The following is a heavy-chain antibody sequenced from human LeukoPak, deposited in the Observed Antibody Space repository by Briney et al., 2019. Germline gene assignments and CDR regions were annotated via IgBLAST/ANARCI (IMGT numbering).Heavy chain of an antibody. CDR3: ARTRFLEWLSDY. Sequence: ASVKVSCKASGYTFTSYGISWVRQAPGQGLEWMGWINPNSGGTNYAQKFQGRVTMTRDTSISTAYMELSRLRSDDTAVYYCARTRFLEWLSDYWGQGTLVTVSS. CDR2: INPNSGGT. V-gene: IGHV1-2*02. D-gene: IGHD3-3*01. J-gene: IGHJ4*02. CDR1: GYTFTSYG.